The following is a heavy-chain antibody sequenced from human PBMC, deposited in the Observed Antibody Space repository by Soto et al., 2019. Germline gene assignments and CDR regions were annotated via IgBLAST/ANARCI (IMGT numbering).Heavy chain of an antibody. Sequence: QVQLVQSGAEVKKPGDSVKVSCKASGYTFTSYDINWVRQATGQGLEWMGWMNPNSGNTGYAQKFQGRVTMTRNTSISTAYMEMSSLRSDDTAVYYCARAGITIFGVVIDAFDIWGQGTMVTVSS. D-gene: IGHD3-3*01. CDR3: ARAGITIFGVVIDAFDI. V-gene: IGHV1-8*01. J-gene: IGHJ3*02. CDR1: GYTFTSYD. CDR2: MNPNSGNT.